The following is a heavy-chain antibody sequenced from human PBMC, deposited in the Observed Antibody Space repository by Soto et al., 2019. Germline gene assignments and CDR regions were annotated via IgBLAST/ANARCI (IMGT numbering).Heavy chain of an antibody. V-gene: IGHV1-8*01. J-gene: IGHJ6*03. CDR1: GYTFTSYD. CDR2: MNPNSGNT. CDR3: ARRAEYYYYYYMDV. Sequence: RASVKVSCKASGYTFTSYDINWVRQATGQGLEWMGWMNPNSGNTGYAQKFQGRVTMTRNTSISTAYMELSSLRSEDTAVYYCARRAEYYYYYYMDVWGKGTTVTVSS.